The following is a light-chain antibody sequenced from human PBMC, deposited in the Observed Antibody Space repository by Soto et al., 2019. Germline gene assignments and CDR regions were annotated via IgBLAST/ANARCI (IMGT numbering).Light chain of an antibody. CDR1: QSVSSY. J-gene: IGKJ4*01. Sequence: IVLTQSPATLSLSPGERATLSCRSSQSVSSYLAWYQQQPGQAPSLLIYDASNRATGIPARFSGSGSGTDFTLTISSLETEDFAVYYWQQRVTFGGGTKVEIK. CDR3: QQRVT. V-gene: IGKV3-11*01. CDR2: DAS.